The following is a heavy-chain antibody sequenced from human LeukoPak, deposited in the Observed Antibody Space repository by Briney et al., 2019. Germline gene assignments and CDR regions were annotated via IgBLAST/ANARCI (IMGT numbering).Heavy chain of an antibody. CDR3: VKGGGNFDS. CDR1: GFTFTSYG. Sequence: GGSLRLSCAASGFTFTSYGMHWVRQAPGKGLEWVANMKEDGSDQYYVDSVKGRFTISRDNAKNSLFLQMNSLRAEDTAVYYCVKGGGNFDSWGQGTLVTVSS. J-gene: IGHJ4*02. CDR2: MKEDGSDQ. D-gene: IGHD1-26*01. V-gene: IGHV3-7*04.